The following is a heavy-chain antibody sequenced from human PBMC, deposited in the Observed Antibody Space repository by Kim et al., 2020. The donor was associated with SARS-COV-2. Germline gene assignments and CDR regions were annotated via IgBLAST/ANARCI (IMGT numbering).Heavy chain of an antibody. D-gene: IGHD1-26*01. CDR2: IKTNDGKP. V-gene: IGHV7-4-1*02. CDR3: ARVGGRHAYYYYMDV. CDR1: GYILGDYG. Sequence: ASVKVSCKASGYILGDYGINWVRQAPGQGLEWMGWIKTNDGKPTYAQDFTGRFVFSVDSSINTAYLQISGLKAEDTATYFCARVGGRHAYYYYMDVWGKG. J-gene: IGHJ6*03.